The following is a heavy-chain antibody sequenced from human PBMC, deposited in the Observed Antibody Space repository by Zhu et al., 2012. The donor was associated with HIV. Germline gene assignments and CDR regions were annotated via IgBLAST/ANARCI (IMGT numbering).Heavy chain of an antibody. J-gene: IGHJ2*01. CDR3: ARVRAAAGRPYWYFDL. V-gene: IGHV4-4*02. D-gene: IGHD6-13*01. CDR2: IYHSGST. Sequence: QVQLQESGPGLVRPSGTLSLTCAVSRGSIISSNWWTWVRQPPGKGLEWVGEIYHSGSTSYSPSLRSRVTISVDKSKNQFSLNLNSVTAADTAVYYCARVRAAAGRPYWYFDLVGPGALGHCLL. CDR1: RGSIISSNW.